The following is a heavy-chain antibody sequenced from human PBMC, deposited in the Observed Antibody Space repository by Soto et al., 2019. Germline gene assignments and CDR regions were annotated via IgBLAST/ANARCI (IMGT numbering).Heavy chain of an antibody. Sequence: QVQLVQSGAEVKKPGSSVKVSCKASGGTFSSYAISWVRQAPGQGLEWMGGIIPIFGTANYAQKFQGRVTITADESTSTAYMELSSLRSEDTAVYYCARAITLGYYDSSGYYSYYYYGMDVWGQGTTVTVSS. V-gene: IGHV1-69*01. CDR2: IIPIFGTA. J-gene: IGHJ6*02. CDR1: GGTFSSYA. CDR3: ARAITLGYYDSSGYYSYYYYGMDV. D-gene: IGHD3-22*01.